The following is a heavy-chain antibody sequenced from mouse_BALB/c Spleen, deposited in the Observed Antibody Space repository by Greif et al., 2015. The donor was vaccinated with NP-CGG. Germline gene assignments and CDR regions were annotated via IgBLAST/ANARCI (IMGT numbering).Heavy chain of an antibody. CDR2: INPSTGYT. V-gene: IGHV1-7*01. Sequence: QVQLQQSGAELAKPRASVKMSCKASGYTFTSYWMHWVKQRPGQGLEWIGYINPSTGYTEYNQKFKDKATLTADKSSSTAYMQLSSLPSEDSAVYYCARDYDYWYFDVWGAGTTVTVSS. D-gene: IGHD2-4*01. J-gene: IGHJ1*01. CDR3: ARDYDYWYFDV. CDR1: GYTFTSYW.